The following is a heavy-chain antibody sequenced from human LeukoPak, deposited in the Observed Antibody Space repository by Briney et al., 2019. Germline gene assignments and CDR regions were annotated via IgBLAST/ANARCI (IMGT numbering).Heavy chain of an antibody. CDR1: GGSFSGYY. CDR2: INHSGST. D-gene: IGHD2-15*01. Sequence: SETLSLTCAVYGGSFSGYYWSWIRQPPGKGLEWIGEINHSGSTNYNPSLMSRVTISVDTSKNQFSLKLSSVTAADTAVYYCARDVDCSGGSCSSDYWGQGTLVTVSS. J-gene: IGHJ4*02. V-gene: IGHV4-34*01. CDR3: ARDVDCSGGSCSSDY.